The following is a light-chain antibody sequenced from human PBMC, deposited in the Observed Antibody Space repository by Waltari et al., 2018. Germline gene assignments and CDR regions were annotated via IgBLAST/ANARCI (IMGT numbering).Light chain of an antibody. CDR2: AAY. CDR3: QQVDSYPLT. CDR1: QFTGSS. Sequence: TQLTQSPSSLSASVGDRVTITCRARQFTGSSLAWYQQKPGKAPNLLIYAAYTLQDGVSPRFSGSGSGTDFTLTISSLQPEDSATYYCQQVDSYPLTFGGGTQVDIK. J-gene: IGKJ4*01. V-gene: IGKV1-9*01.